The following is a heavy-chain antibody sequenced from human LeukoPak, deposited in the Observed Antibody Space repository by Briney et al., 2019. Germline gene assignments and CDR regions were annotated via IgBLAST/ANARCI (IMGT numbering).Heavy chain of an antibody. CDR3: ARGTLYSSGWSDYYYYGMDV. J-gene: IGHJ6*04. CDR1: GGTFSSYA. Sequence: SVKVSCKASGGTFSSYAISWVRQAPGQGLEWMGGIIPIFGTANCAQKFQGRVTITADESTSTAYMELSSLRSEDTAVYYCARGTLYSSGWSDYYYYGMDVWGKGTTVTVSS. D-gene: IGHD6-19*01. V-gene: IGHV1-69*01. CDR2: IIPIFGTA.